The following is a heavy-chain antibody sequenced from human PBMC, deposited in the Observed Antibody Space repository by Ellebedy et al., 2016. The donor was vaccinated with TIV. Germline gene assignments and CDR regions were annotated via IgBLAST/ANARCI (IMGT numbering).Heavy chain of an antibody. CDR2: IYPDDRT. CDR1: GLTVRATY. Sequence: GGSLRLSXAAFGLTVRATYMSWVRPAPGKGLEWVSIIYPDDRTFYAGFARGRFSISRDKSKNTLYLQMNSLRADDTAVYYCARDSGFGVDTPYWGQGTPVTGSS. D-gene: IGHD3-3*01. CDR3: ARDSGFGVDTPY. V-gene: IGHV3-53*01. J-gene: IGHJ4*02.